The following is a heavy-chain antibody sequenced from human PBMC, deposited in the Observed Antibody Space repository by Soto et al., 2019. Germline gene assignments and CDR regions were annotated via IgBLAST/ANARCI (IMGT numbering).Heavy chain of an antibody. D-gene: IGHD3-3*01. V-gene: IGHV3-30*18. CDR2: ISYDGSNK. CDR3: AKDKFGVFWSGSRTALDD. CDR1: GFTFSSYG. J-gene: IGHJ4*02. Sequence: PGGSLRLSCAASGFTFSSYGMHWVRQAPGKGLEWVAVISYDGSNKYYADSVKGRFTISRDNSKNTLYLQMNSLRAEDTAVYYCAKDKFGVFWSGSRTALDDWGQGTLVNVSS.